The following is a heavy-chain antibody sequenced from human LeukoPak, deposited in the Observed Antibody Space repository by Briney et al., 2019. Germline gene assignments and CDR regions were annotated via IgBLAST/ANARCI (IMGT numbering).Heavy chain of an antibody. V-gene: IGHV1-8*01. D-gene: IGHD4-17*01. CDR3: ARGIWYGDYDY. CDR2: MNPNSGNT. CDR1: GYTFTSYD. J-gene: IGHJ4*02. Sequence: GASVKVSCRASGYTFTSYDINLVRQATGQGLEWMGRMNPNSGNTGYAQKFQGRVTMTRNTSISTAYMELSSLRSEDTAVYYCARGIWYGDYDYWGQGTLVTVSS.